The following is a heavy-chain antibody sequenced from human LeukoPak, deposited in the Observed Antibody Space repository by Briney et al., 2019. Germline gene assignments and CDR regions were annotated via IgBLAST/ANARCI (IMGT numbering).Heavy chain of an antibody. Sequence: PGGSLRLSCAASGFTLSNHWMSWVRQAPGKGLEWVANIKQDGSSKYYVDSVKGRFTVSRDNAKNSLYLQMNSLRAEDTDVYYCARWGLWSGSYYYDNWGQGTLVTVSS. CDR1: GFTLSNHW. CDR3: ARWGLWSGSYYYDN. V-gene: IGHV3-7*03. J-gene: IGHJ4*02. D-gene: IGHD3-3*01. CDR2: IKQDGSSK.